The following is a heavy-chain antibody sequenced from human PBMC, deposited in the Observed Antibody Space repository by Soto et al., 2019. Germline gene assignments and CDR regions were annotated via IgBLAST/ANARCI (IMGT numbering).Heavy chain of an antibody. CDR3: ARRSGSGNFFSYSMDV. CDR1: GYSFTDYW. V-gene: IGHV5-51*01. Sequence: GESLKISCKGSGYSFTDYWIGWVRQMPGKGLEWMGIIYPGDSDTRYSPSFQGQVTISADKSISTAYLQWSSLKASDTAMYYCARRSGSGNFFSYSMDVWGQGTTVTVSS. J-gene: IGHJ6*02. D-gene: IGHD3-10*01. CDR2: IYPGDSDT.